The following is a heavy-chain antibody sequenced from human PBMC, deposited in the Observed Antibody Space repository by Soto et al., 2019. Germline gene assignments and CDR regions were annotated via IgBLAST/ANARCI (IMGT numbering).Heavy chain of an antibody. J-gene: IGHJ4*02. CDR3: ARVRGANYYFDY. D-gene: IGHD3-10*01. V-gene: IGHV3-21*01. Sequence: GGSLSLSCSASGFTFRSYTMTWVRLAPGKGLEWVSSIISSNSYIYYADSMKARFTISRDNAKNSLYLQVNSLRVEDTAVYYCARVRGANYYFDYWGQGALVTVSS. CDR2: IISSNSYI. CDR1: GFTFRSYT.